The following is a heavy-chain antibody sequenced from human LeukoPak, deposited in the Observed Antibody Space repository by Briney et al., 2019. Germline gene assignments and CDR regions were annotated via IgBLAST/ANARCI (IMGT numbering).Heavy chain of an antibody. CDR1: GLTFSIFG. D-gene: IGHD1/OR15-1a*01. Sequence: GGSLRLSCAASGLTFSIFGIHWVRQPPGKGLDWVAAIPPVGNKEYYTESVKGRFTVSRENSNNMIYLQMNSLRGEDSAVYYCAKVNNSDDYWGQGTLVTVSS. CDR2: IPPVGNKE. CDR3: AKVNNSDDY. J-gene: IGHJ4*02. V-gene: IGHV3-30*18.